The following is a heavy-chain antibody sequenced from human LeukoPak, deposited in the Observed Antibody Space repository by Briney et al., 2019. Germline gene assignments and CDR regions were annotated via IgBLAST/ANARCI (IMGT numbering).Heavy chain of an antibody. J-gene: IGHJ5*02. D-gene: IGHD2-2*02. CDR2: IYPGDSDT. CDR3: ARHPYTRSCTSISCYRWFDA. Sequence: GESLKISCKASGYSFTTYWIGWVRQMPGKGLEWMGIIYPGDSDTTYSPSFQGQVTISADTSISTAYLQWSSLKASDTAMYYCARHPYTRSCTSISCYRWFDAWGQGTLVTVSS. V-gene: IGHV5-51*01. CDR1: GYSFTTYW.